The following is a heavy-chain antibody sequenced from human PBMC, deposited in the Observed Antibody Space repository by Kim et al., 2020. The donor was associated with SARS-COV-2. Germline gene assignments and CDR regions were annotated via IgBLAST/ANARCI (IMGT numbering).Heavy chain of an antibody. V-gene: IGHV3-30*01. Sequence: YADSVQGRFTISRDNSKNTLYLQMNSLRAEDTAVYYCATGSGSYLTPFDYWGQGTLVTVSS. D-gene: IGHD1-26*01. CDR3: ATGSGSYLTPFDY. J-gene: IGHJ4*02.